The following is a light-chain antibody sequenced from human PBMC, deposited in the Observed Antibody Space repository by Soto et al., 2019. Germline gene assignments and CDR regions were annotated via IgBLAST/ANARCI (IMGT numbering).Light chain of an antibody. Sequence: DIQMTQYPSNLSASVGDRVTITCRASQSISSWLAWYQQKPGKAPKLLIYKASSLESGVPSSFSGSGSGTEFTLTISSLQPDDFATYYCQQYNSYSWTFGQGTKVDI. CDR3: QQYNSYSWT. CDR1: QSISSW. J-gene: IGKJ1*01. CDR2: KAS. V-gene: IGKV1-5*03.